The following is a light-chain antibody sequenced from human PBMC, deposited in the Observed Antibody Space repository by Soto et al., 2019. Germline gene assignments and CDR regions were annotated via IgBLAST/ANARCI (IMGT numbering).Light chain of an antibody. V-gene: IGKV3-15*01. CDR2: GAS. CDR1: QSVRNN. J-gene: IGKJ5*01. Sequence: EIVMTQSPATLSVSPGERATLSCRASQSVRNNLAWYQQKPGQAPRLLIYGASTRATGIPARFSGSGSGTEFTLTISSLQSEDFAVYYCQQYNIWPPITFGQGTRLEI. CDR3: QQYNIWPPIT.